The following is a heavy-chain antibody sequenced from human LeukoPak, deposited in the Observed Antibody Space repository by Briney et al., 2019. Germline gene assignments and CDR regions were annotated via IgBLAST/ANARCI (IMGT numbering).Heavy chain of an antibody. V-gene: IGHV1-18*01. D-gene: IGHD3-16*01. CDR1: GYTFTSYG. CDR2: ISAYNGNT. Sequence: ASVKVSCKASGYTFTSYGISWVRQAPGQGLEWMGWISAYNGNTNYAQKLRGRVTMTTDTSTSTAYMELRSLRSDDTAVYYCARGGGVEIAARKTTVNDYWGEGTLVTVSS. J-gene: IGHJ4*02. CDR3: ARGGGVEIAARKTTVNDY.